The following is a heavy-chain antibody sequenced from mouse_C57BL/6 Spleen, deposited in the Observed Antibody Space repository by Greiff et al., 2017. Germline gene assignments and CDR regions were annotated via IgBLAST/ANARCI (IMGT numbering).Heavy chain of an antibody. D-gene: IGHD2-3*01. J-gene: IGHJ1*03. Sequence: EVTLVESGGGLVQSGRSLRLSCATSGFTFSDFYMEWVRQAPGKGLEWIAASRNKANDYTTEYSASVKGRFIVSRDTSQSILYLQMNALRAEDTAIYYCARDTNGYYEHWYFDVWGTGTTVTVSS. V-gene: IGHV7-1*01. CDR1: GFTFSDFY. CDR3: ARDTNGYYEHWYFDV. CDR2: SRNKANDYTT.